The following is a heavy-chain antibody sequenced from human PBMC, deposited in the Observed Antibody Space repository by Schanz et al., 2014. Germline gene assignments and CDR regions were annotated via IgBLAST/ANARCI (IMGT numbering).Heavy chain of an antibody. CDR3: ARNRGSGGQNWYFDL. J-gene: IGHJ2*01. CDR2: ISSGGGST. CDR1: EFTFSTDA. Sequence: DVHLLESGGGLVQPGGSLRLSCAASEFTFSTDAMSWVRQAPGKRLEWVSSISSGGGSTYYADSVKGRFTISRDNSKNTLYLQMKSLRADDTAVYYCARNRGSGGQNWYFDLWGRGTLVTVSS. V-gene: IGHV3-23*01. D-gene: IGHD1-26*01.